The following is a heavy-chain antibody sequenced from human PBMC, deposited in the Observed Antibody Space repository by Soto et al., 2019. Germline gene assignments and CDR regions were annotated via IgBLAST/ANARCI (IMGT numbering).Heavy chain of an antibody. CDR2: ISWDGGST. CDR1: GFTFDDYT. Sequence: EVQLVESGGVVVQPGGSLRLSCAASGFTFDDYTMHWVRQAPGKGLEWVSLISWDGGSTYYADSVKGRFTISRDNSKNSLYLQMNSLRTEDTALYYCAKDAITGTTPTYYFDYLGQGTLVTVSS. J-gene: IGHJ4*02. CDR3: AKDAITGTTPTYYFDY. D-gene: IGHD1-20*01. V-gene: IGHV3-43*01.